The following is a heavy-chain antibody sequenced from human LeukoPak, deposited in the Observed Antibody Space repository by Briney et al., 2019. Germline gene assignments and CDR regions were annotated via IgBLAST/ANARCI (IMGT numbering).Heavy chain of an antibody. V-gene: IGHV4-39*07. Sequence: SETLSLTCSVSGDSIRNSRNYWGWIRQPPGKGLEWIGEINHSGSTNYNPSLKSRVTISVDTSKNQFSLKLSSVTAADTAVYYCARGGKKPARRFLEWLNQNWFDPWGQGTLVTVSS. CDR2: INHSGST. J-gene: IGHJ5*02. CDR1: GDSIRNSRNY. D-gene: IGHD3-3*01. CDR3: ARGGKKPARRFLEWLNQNWFDP.